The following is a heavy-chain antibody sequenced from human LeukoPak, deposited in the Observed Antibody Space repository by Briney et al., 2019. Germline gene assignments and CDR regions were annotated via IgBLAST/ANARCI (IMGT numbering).Heavy chain of an antibody. J-gene: IGHJ5*02. V-gene: IGHV3-7*01. CDR2: IKQDGSEK. CDR1: GFTFSSYW. Sequence: GSLRLSCAASGFTFSSYWMSWVRQAPGKGLEWVANIKQDGSEKYYVDSVKGRFTISRDNAKNSLYLQMNSLRAEDTAVYYCARESGYCSSTSCSHLGHWFDPWGQGTLVTVSS. D-gene: IGHD2-2*01. CDR3: ARESGYCSSTSCSHLGHWFDP.